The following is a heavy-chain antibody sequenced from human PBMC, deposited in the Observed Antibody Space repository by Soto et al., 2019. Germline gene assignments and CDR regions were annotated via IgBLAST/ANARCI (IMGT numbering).Heavy chain of an antibody. CDR1: GFTFTSSA. J-gene: IGHJ6*02. Sequence: GASVKVSCKASGFTFTSSAVQWVRQARGQRLEWIGWIVVGSGNTNYAQKFQERVTITRDMSTSTAYMELSSLRSEDTAVYYCAAENYDILTGPSQWYYGMDVWGQGTTVTVSS. V-gene: IGHV1-58*01. CDR3: AAENYDILTGPSQWYYGMDV. D-gene: IGHD3-9*01. CDR2: IVVGSGNT.